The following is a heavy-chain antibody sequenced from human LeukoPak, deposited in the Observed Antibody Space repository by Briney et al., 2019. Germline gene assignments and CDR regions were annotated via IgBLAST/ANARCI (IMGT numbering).Heavy chain of an antibody. CDR2: IYHSGST. Sequence: PSGTLSLTCAVSGGSISSSNWWSWVRQPPGQGLEWIGEIYHSGSTNYNPSLKSRVTISVDKSKNQFSLKLSSVTAADTAVYYCARLAVAAVWDFDYWGQGTLVTVSS. CDR1: GGSISSSNW. D-gene: IGHD6-19*01. V-gene: IGHV4-4*02. J-gene: IGHJ4*02. CDR3: ARLAVAAVWDFDY.